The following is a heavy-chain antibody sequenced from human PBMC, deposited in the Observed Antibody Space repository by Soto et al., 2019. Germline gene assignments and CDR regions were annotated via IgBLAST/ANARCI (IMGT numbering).Heavy chain of an antibody. J-gene: IGHJ5*02. CDR3: ARHPERIAEIGWFDP. CDR2: INTDGSTT. CDR1: GFTFSNYW. V-gene: IGHV3-74*01. D-gene: IGHD6-13*01. Sequence: GGSLRLSCVASGFTFSNYWMHWVRQAPGKGLVWVSRINTDGSTTTYADSVKGRFTISRDNAKNTLYLQMNSLRAEDTAVYYCARHPERIAEIGWFDPWGQGTLVTVSS.